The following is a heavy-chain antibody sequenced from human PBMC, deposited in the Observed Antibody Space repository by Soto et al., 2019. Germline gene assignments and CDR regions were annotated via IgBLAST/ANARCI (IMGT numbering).Heavy chain of an antibody. D-gene: IGHD3-22*01. J-gene: IGHJ4*02. Sequence: SETLSLTCAVYGGSFSGYYWIWIRQPPGKGLEWIGEINHSGSTNYNPSLKSRVTISVDTSKNQFSLKLSSVTAADTAVYYCARGGDYYDSSGYYGKRHYFDYWGQGTLVTVSS. CDR2: INHSGST. CDR3: ARGGDYYDSSGYYGKRHYFDY. CDR1: GGSFSGYY. V-gene: IGHV4-34*01.